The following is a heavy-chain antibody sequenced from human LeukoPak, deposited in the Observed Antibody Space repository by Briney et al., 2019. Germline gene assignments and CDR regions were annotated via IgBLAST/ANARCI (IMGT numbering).Heavy chain of an antibody. Sequence: ASVTVSCKASGYTFTDHNIHWVRQAPGQGLEGMGWINPNSGGTNYAEKFQGRVTMTRDTSISTAYMELSRLRSDDTAVYYCARGGGRSWFDYWGQGTLVTVSS. D-gene: IGHD3-16*01. V-gene: IGHV1-2*02. CDR2: INPNSGGT. CDR3: ARGGGRSWFDY. CDR1: GYTFTDHN. J-gene: IGHJ4*02.